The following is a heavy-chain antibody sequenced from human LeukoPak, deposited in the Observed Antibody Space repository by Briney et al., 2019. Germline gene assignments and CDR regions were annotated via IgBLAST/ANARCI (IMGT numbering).Heavy chain of an antibody. CDR2: IIPIFGTA. CDR3: ARYDSSGSHSEY. V-gene: IGHV1-69*05. D-gene: IGHD3-22*01. CDR1: GGTFSSYA. J-gene: IGHJ4*02. Sequence: SVKVSCKASGGTFSSYAISWVRQAPGQGLEWMGRIIPIFGTANYAQKFQGRVTITTDESTSTVYMELSSLRSEDTAVYYCARYDSSGSHSEYWGQGTLLTVSS.